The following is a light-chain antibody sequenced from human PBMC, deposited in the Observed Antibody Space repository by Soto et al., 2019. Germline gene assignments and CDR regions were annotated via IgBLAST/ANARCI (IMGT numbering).Light chain of an antibody. CDR2: GAS. J-gene: IGKJ4*01. CDR1: QSVSSN. Sequence: EIVMTQSPATLSVSPGERATLSCRASQSVSSNLAWYQQKPGQAPRLLIYGASTRATGIPARFSGSGSGTESTLTISSLQSEEFAVYYCQQYNNWPLTFGGVTKVEIK. V-gene: IGKV3-15*01. CDR3: QQYNNWPLT.